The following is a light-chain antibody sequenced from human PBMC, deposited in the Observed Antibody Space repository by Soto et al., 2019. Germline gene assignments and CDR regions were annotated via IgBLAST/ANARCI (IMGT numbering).Light chain of an antibody. J-gene: IGKJ1*01. CDR2: GAS. Sequence: DIQMTQSPSSLSASVGGXVTITCRASENIGKYLNWYQQKQGKAPKLVIYGASSLQSGVPSRFSGSGSGTDFTLTINSLQPEDFATYYCQQSYSSLWTFGPGTKVDI. CDR3: QQSYSSLWT. CDR1: ENIGKY. V-gene: IGKV1-39*01.